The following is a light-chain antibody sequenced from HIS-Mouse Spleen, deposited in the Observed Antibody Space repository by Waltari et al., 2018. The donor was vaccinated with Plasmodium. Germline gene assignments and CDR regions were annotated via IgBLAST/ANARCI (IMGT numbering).Light chain of an antibody. CDR3: QSADSSGTYRV. J-gene: IGLJ2*01. Sequence: SYELTQPPSVSVSPGQTARITCSGDALPKQYAYWYQQKPGQAPVLVLYKDSERPSGIPDGFSGSSSGTTVTLTISGVQAEDEADYYCQSADSSGTYRVFGGGTKLTVL. CDR1: ALPKQY. V-gene: IGLV3-25*03. CDR2: KDS.